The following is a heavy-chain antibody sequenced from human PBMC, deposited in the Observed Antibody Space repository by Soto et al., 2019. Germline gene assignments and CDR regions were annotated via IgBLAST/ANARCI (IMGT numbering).Heavy chain of an antibody. Sequence: GESLKSACKCSVYLFTSYWIVWVLQMPGKGLEWMGIIYPGDSDTRYSPSFQGQVTISADKSISTAYLQWSSLKASDTAMYYCARLRGGYAADGMDVWGKGTTVTVS. CDR2: IYPGDSDT. CDR3: ARLRGGYAADGMDV. D-gene: IGHD5-12*01. J-gene: IGHJ6*04. CDR1: VYLFTSYW. V-gene: IGHV5-51*01.